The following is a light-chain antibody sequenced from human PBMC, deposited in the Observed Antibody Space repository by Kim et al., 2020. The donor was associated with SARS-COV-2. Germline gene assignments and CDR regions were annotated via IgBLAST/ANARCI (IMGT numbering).Light chain of an antibody. V-gene: IGLV3-19*01. CDR3: NSRDSSGNQK. CDR2: GKN. Sequence: SSELTQDPAVSVALGQTVRITCQGDSLRSYYASWYQQKPEQAPVLVIYGKNNRPSGIPDRFSGSSSGNTASLTITGAQAEDEADYYCNSRDSSGNQKFGG. CDR1: SLRSYY. J-gene: IGLJ3*02.